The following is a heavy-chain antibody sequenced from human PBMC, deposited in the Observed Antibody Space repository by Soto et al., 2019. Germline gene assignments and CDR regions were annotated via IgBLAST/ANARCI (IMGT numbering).Heavy chain of an antibody. J-gene: IGHJ5*02. CDR1: GFSFSHYA. D-gene: IGHD3-22*01. Sequence: QRQLVESGGGVVQPGRSLRLSCAASGFSFSHYAMHWVRQPPGKGLEWVALIYSDGDNQYFTDSVRGRFTISRDNSKTTVYLEINSLRLDDTATEYCVSPHSDSSNAFDLWGQGTLVTVSS. CDR3: VSPHSDSSNAFDL. V-gene: IGHV3-30-3*01. CDR2: IYSDGDNQ.